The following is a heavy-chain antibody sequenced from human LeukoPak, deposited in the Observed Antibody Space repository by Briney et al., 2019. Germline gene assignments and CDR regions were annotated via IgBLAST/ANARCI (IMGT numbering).Heavy chain of an antibody. V-gene: IGHV1-2*02. CDR1: GYTFTGYY. J-gene: IGHJ6*03. D-gene: IGHD2-2*01. Sequence: ASVKVSCKASGYTFTGYYMHWVRQAPGQGLEWMGWINPNSGGTNYAQKFQGRVTMTRDTSISTAYMELSRLRSDDTAVYYCARNPNTIVVVPEYMDVWGKGTTVTVSS. CDR3: ARNPNTIVVVPEYMDV. CDR2: INPNSGGT.